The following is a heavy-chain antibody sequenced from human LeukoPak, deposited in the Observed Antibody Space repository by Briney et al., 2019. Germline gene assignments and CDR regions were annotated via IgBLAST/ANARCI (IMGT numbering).Heavy chain of an antibody. V-gene: IGHV3-7*01. J-gene: IGHJ4*02. CDR1: GFTFSDYW. CDR2: IEQDGSDI. CDR3: ARVTPWGYFDY. D-gene: IGHD1-26*01. Sequence: GGSLRLSCAASGFTFSDYWMTWFHQAPGKGPERVASIEQDGSDIQYVDFVKGRFTISRDNGKNSVYLQMNSLRVEDTAVYYCARVTPWGYFDYWGQGTLVSVSS.